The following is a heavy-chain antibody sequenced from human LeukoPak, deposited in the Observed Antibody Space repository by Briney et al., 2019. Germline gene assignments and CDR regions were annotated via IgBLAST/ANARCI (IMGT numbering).Heavy chain of an antibody. CDR1: GFTFSTNA. J-gene: IGHJ4*02. D-gene: IGHD1-26*01. CDR3: AKDVGKWESLHFFDY. Sequence: GGSLRLPCLTSGFTFSTNAMSWVRQAPGKGLEWISGISGSGASTYYADSVTGRFTISRDNSRNTLYLQMNSLRGDDTAVYYRAKDVGKWESLHFFDYWGQGTLVTVSS. CDR2: ISGSGAST. V-gene: IGHV3-23*01.